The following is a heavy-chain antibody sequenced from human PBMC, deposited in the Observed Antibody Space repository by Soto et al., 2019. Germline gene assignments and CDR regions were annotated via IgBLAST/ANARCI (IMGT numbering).Heavy chain of an antibody. CDR1: GFTFSSFW. CDR3: XXXGVDTFGLSY. CDR2: INTDGSST. D-gene: IGHD3-10*01. J-gene: IGHJ4*02. Sequence: EVQLVESGGGLVQPGGSLRLSCAVSGFTFSSFWMHWVRQAPGEGLVWVSRINTDGSSTSYADSVKGRFTISRDNAKNTXXLQMNSLRVEDTAMXXXXXXGVDTFGLSYWGQGTLVTVSS. V-gene: IGHV3-74*01.